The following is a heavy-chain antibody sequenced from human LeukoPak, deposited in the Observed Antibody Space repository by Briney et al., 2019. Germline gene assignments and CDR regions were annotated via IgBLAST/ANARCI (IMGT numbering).Heavy chain of an antibody. Sequence: ASVKVSCKASGGTFSSYGISWVRQAPGQGLEWMGGIIPIFGTANYAQKFQGRVTITTDESTSTAYMELSSLRSEDTAVYYCARALVGATLYYYYMDVWGKGTTVTVS. V-gene: IGHV1-69*05. CDR2: IIPIFGTA. CDR3: ARALVGATLYYYYMDV. J-gene: IGHJ6*03. D-gene: IGHD1-26*01. CDR1: GGTFSSYG.